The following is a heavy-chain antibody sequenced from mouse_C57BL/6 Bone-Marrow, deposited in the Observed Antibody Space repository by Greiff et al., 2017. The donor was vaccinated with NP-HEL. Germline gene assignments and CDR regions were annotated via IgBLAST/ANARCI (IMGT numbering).Heavy chain of an antibody. V-gene: IGHV5-16*01. Sequence: EVQGVESEGGLVQPGSSMKLSCTTSGFTFSDYYMAWVRQVPEKGLDWVANINYDGSSTYYLDSLKSRFIIAKDNAKNILYLQMSSLKSEDTATYYCAREGGLRRRTYAMDYWGQGTSVTVSS. CDR1: GFTFSDYY. CDR2: INYDGSST. D-gene: IGHD2-4*01. J-gene: IGHJ4*01. CDR3: AREGGLRRRTYAMDY.